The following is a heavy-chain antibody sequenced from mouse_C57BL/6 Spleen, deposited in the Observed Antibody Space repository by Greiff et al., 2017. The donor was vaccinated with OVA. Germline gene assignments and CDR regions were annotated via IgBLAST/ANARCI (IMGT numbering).Heavy chain of an antibody. J-gene: IGHJ1*03. V-gene: IGHV1-5*01. CDR1: GYTFTSYW. D-gene: IGHD4-1*01. Sequence: EVQLQQSGTVLARPGASVKMSCKTSGYTFTSYWMHWVKQRPGQGLEWIGAIYPGNSDTSYNQKFKGKAKLTAVTSASTAYMELSSLTNEDSAVYDCKGSNWDEWDFDGWGTTTTVTAAS. CDR2: IYPGNSDT. CDR3: KGSNWDEWDFDG.